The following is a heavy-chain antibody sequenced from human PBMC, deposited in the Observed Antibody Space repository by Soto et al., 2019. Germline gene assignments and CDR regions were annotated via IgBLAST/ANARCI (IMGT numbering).Heavy chain of an antibody. CDR1: GGSISSSNYY. Sequence: SKTLSLTGPVSGGSISSSNYYWGWIRQPPEKRMKWIGSIYYSGSTYYNQSLKSRDNISLDTYKNHISLKLSSLSAADTAVYYCASFYGDCVSYWGQGTLVTVSS. D-gene: IGHD4-17*01. CDR2: IYYSGST. V-gene: IGHV4-39*01. J-gene: IGHJ4*02. CDR3: ASFYGDCVSY.